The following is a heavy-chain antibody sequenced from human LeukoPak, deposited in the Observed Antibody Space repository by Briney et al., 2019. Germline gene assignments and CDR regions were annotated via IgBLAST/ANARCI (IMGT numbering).Heavy chain of an antibody. CDR2: INSDGSST. CDR1: GCTFSSYW. Sequence: GGSLRLSCAASGCTFSSYWMHWVRQAPGKGLVWVSRINSDGSSTSYADSVKGRFTISRDNAKNTLYLQMNSLRAEDTAVYYCARDTYDSSGYYYNWGQGTLVTVSS. CDR3: ARDTYDSSGYYYN. D-gene: IGHD3-22*01. J-gene: IGHJ4*02. V-gene: IGHV3-74*01.